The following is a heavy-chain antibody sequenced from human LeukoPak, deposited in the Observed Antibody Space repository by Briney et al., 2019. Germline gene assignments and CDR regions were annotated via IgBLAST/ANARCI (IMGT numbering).Heavy chain of an antibody. CDR2: ISSSGSTI. CDR1: GFSFSSYE. J-gene: IGHJ6*02. Sequence: PGGSLRLSCAASGFSFSSYEMNWVRQAPGKGLEWVSYISSSGSTIHYADSVKGRFTISRDNAKNSLYLQMNSLRAEDTAVYYCARVYPHYYYYGMDVWGQGTTVTVSS. CDR3: ARVYPHYYYYGMDV. V-gene: IGHV3-48*03.